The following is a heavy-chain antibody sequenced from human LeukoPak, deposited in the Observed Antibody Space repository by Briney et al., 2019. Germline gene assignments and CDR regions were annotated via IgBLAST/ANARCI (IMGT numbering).Heavy chain of an antibody. Sequence: SETLSLTCTVSGGSISSSSYYWGWIRQPPGKGLEWIGSIYYSGSTYYNPSLKSRVTISVDTSKNQLSLKLSSVTAADTAVYYCAREGPLKYYFDYWGQGTLVTVSS. CDR3: AREGPLKYYFDY. J-gene: IGHJ4*02. V-gene: IGHV4-39*02. CDR2: IYYSGST. CDR1: GGSISSSSYY.